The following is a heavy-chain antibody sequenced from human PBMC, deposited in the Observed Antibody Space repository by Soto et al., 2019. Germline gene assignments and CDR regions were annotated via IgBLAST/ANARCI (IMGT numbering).Heavy chain of an antibody. V-gene: IGHV3-21*01. CDR1: GFSFSNYN. J-gene: IGHJ6*02. CDR2: ISGGSSYI. Sequence: GGSLRLSCSASGFSFSNYNMNWVRQAPGKGLEWVSSISGGSSYIDYAGSVKGRFIMSGDNAKNSLYLQMNSLRAEDTAVYYCARLEVRGVVDYYYYGMDVWGQGTTVTVSS. CDR3: ARLEVRGVVDYYYYGMDV. D-gene: IGHD3-10*01.